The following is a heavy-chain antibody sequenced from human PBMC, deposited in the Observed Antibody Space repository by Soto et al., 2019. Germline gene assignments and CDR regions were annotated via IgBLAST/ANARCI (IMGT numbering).Heavy chain of an antibody. V-gene: IGHV3-9*01. CDR3: AKDMKWGGMTTIHYFDS. J-gene: IGHJ4*02. CDR2: ISANGDNV. Sequence: GGSLRLSCVASGFTVDDYAMHWVRQAPGKGLEWVSGISANGDNVDYADSVKGRFTVSRDNAKNSLFLQMNSLSPEDTALYYCAKDMKWGGMTTIHYFDSWGQGT. CDR1: GFTVDDYA. D-gene: IGHD4-17*01.